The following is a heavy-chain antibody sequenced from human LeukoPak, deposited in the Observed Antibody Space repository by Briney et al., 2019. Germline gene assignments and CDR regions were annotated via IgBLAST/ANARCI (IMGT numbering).Heavy chain of an antibody. D-gene: IGHD3-16*01. CDR3: ARDNSRIEGGISFWWFDP. V-gene: IGHV1-46*01. J-gene: IGHJ5*02. Sequence: GASVKVSCKASGYAFTSYYMHWVRQAPGQGLEWMGLINPSGSGTSYAQKFQGRVTMTRDTSTSTDYMELSSLRSEDTAVYYCARDNSRIEGGISFWWFDPWGQGTLVTVSS. CDR1: GYAFTSYY. CDR2: INPSGSGT.